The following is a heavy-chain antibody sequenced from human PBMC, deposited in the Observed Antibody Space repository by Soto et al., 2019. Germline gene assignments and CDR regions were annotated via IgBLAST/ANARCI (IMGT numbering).Heavy chain of an antibody. CDR3: ARNALYLQFDY. V-gene: IGHV4-39*01. Sequence: SETLSLTCTVSGDSISTTTYYWAWIRQPPGKGLEWIGSIIYTGSTYYNPSLQSRVTISVDTSRNQFSLRLSSVTASDTALDYCARNALYLQFDYWAQRALVTVSS. J-gene: IGHJ4*02. D-gene: IGHD2-2*02. CDR2: IIYTGST. CDR1: GDSISTTTYY.